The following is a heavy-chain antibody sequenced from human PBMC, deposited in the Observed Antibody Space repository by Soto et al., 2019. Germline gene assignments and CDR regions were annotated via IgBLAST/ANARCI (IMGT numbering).Heavy chain of an antibody. CDR1: GFTFSSYA. CDR2: ISYDGSNK. CDR3: ARERDSSGPFDY. D-gene: IGHD6-19*01. J-gene: IGHJ4*02. V-gene: IGHV3-30-3*01. Sequence: HPGGSLRLSCAASGFTFSSYAMHWVRQAPGKGLEWVAVISYDGSNKYYADSVKGRFTISRDNSKNTLYLQMNSLRAEDTAVYYCARERDSSGPFDYWGQGTLVTVSS.